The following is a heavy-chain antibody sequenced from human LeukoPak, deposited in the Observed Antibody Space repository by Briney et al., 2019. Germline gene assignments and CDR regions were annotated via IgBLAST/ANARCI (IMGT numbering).Heavy chain of an antibody. Sequence: GGSLRLSCAASGFTFSNAWMSWVHQAPGKGLEWVGRIKSKPDGGTTDYAAPVKGRFTISRDDSKNTLYLQMNSLRAEDTAVYYCAKDPDERIAVAAHWGQGTLVTVSS. CDR3: AKDPDERIAVAAH. D-gene: IGHD6-19*01. J-gene: IGHJ4*02. V-gene: IGHV3-15*01. CDR2: IKSKPDGGTT. CDR1: GFTFSNAW.